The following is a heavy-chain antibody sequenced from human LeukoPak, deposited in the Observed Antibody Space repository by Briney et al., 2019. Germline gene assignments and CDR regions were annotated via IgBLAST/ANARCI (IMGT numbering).Heavy chain of an antibody. D-gene: IGHD1-14*01. Sequence: AGGSLRLSCAASGFTFSSYWMHWVRQAPGKGLVWVSRINSDGSSTSYADSVKGRFTISRDNARNSLYLQMNSLTVADTATYYCVITAGWTTATDRWGQGALVTVSS. CDR2: INSDGSST. CDR3: VITAGWTTATDR. V-gene: IGHV3-74*01. J-gene: IGHJ5*02. CDR1: GFTFSSYW.